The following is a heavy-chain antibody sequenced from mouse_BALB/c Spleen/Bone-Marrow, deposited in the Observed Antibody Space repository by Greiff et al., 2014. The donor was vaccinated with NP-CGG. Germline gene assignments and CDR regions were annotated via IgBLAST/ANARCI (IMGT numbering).Heavy chain of an antibody. J-gene: IGHJ2*01. CDR3: ARSRDY. Sequence: VHVKQSGPDLVKPGASVKISCKASGYSFTGYYMHWVKQSHVKSLEWIGRINPYNGATTYNQNFKDKASLTVDKSSSTAYMELHSLTSEDSAVYYCARSRDYWGQGTTLTVSS. D-gene: IGHD3-1*01. CDR1: GYSFTGYY. V-gene: IGHV1-31*01. CDR2: INPYNGAT.